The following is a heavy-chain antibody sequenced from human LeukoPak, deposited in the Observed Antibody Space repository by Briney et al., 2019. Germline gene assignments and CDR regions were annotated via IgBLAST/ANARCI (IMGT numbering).Heavy chain of an antibody. J-gene: IGHJ4*02. V-gene: IGHV1-18*01. CDR1: GYIFIDYG. CDR2: ISPYNGHT. D-gene: IGHD3-10*01. CDR3: AKTRDTVLNEY. Sequence: ASVKVSCKASGYIFIDYGISWVRQAPGQGLEWMGWISPYNGHTNYEPNLQDRLAMTTDTSTSTAYMELRSLTSDDTAVYYCAKTRDTVLNEYWGQGNLVTVSS.